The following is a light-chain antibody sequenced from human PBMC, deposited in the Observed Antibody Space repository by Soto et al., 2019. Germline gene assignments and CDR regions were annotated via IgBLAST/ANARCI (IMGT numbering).Light chain of an antibody. J-gene: IGKJ4*01. CDR1: QSVGTY. Sequence: EVVLTQSPATLSLSPGERATLSCRASQSVGTYLAWYQQKPGQAPRLLIYDASNRATGIPARFSGSGSGTDFSLTISSLESADFAVYYCQQRSNWPPTFGGGTKVEIK. CDR2: DAS. CDR3: QQRSNWPPT. V-gene: IGKV3-11*01.